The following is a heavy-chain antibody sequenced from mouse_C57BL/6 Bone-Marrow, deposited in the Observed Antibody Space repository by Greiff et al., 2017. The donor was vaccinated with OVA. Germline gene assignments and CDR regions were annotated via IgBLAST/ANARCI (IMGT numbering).Heavy chain of an antibody. J-gene: IGHJ3*01. D-gene: IGHD2-5*01. Sequence: VQLQQSGAELVKPGASVKISCKASGYAFSSYWMNWVKQRPGKGLEWIGQIYPGDGDTNYNGKFKGKATLTADKSSSTAYMQLSSLTSEDSAVYFCARAPAYYSNYAWFAYWGQGTLVTVSA. CDR2: IYPGDGDT. V-gene: IGHV1-80*01. CDR1: GYAFSSYW. CDR3: ARAPAYYSNYAWFAY.